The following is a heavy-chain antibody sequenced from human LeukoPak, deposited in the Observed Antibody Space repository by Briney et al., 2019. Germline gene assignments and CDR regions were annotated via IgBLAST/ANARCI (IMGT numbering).Heavy chain of an antibody. D-gene: IGHD6-13*01. CDR1: GESISNSRHY. CDR3: AGGYVYSSSWYFDY. V-gene: IGHV4-61*01. J-gene: IGHJ4*02. CDR2: IYYSGST. Sequence: SETLSLTCTVSGESISNSRHYWSWIRQPPGKGLEWIGYIYYSGSTNYNPSLKSRVTISVDTSKNQFSLKLSSVTAADTAVYYCAGGYVYSSSWYFDYWGQGTLVTVSS.